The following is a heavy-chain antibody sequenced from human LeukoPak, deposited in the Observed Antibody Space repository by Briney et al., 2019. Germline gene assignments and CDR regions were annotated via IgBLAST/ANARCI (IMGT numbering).Heavy chain of an antibody. V-gene: IGHV3-48*04. CDR3: AKDRAYSSSHFDY. CDR1: GFKFSDYS. Sequence: GGSLRLSCAASGFKFSDYSMNWVRQVPGKGLEWISYIGIDSGNTNYADSVKGRFTISRDNAKNSLYLQMNSLRAEDTALYYCAKDRAYSSSHFDYWGQGTLVTVSS. D-gene: IGHD6-13*01. CDR2: IGIDSGNT. J-gene: IGHJ4*02.